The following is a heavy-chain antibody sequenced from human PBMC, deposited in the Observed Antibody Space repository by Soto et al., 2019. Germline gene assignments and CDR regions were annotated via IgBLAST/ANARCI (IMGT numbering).Heavy chain of an antibody. J-gene: IGHJ5*02. CDR3: ARHPHGGDYEVISRAGFDP. V-gene: IGHV4-39*01. D-gene: IGHD4-17*01. Sequence: QLQLQESGPGLVKPSETLSLTCTVSGGSISSSSYYWGWIRQPPGKGLEWIGSIYYSGSTYYNPSLKSRVTISVDTSKNQFSLKLSSVTAADTAVYYCARHPHGGDYEVISRAGFDPWGQGTLVTVSS. CDR2: IYYSGST. CDR1: GGSISSSSYY.